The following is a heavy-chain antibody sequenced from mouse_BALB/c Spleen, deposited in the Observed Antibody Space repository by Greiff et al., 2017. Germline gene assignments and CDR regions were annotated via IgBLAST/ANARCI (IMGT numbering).Heavy chain of an antibody. V-gene: IGHV14-3*02. CDR3: APSTMITTDYYAMDY. Sequence: EVKLQESGAELVKPGASVKLSCTASGFNIKDTYMHWVKQRPEQGLEWIGRIDPANGNTKYDPKFQGKATITADTSSNTAYLQLSSLTSEDTAVYYCAPSTMITTDYYAMDYWGQGTSVTVSS. CDR1: GFNIKDTY. D-gene: IGHD2-4*01. J-gene: IGHJ4*01. CDR2: IDPANGNT.